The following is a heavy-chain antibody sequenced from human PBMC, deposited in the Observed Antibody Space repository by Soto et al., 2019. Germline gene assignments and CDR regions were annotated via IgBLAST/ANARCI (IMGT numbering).Heavy chain of an antibody. Sequence: ASVKVSCKASGGTFSSYTISWVRQAPGQGLEWMGRIIPILGIANYAQKFQGRVTITADKSTSTAYMELSSLRSEDTAVYYCARDPGAARPEDYYYYMDVWGKGTTVTVSS. J-gene: IGHJ6*03. CDR2: IIPILGIA. D-gene: IGHD6-6*01. V-gene: IGHV1-69*04. CDR1: GGTFSSYT. CDR3: ARDPGAARPEDYYYYMDV.